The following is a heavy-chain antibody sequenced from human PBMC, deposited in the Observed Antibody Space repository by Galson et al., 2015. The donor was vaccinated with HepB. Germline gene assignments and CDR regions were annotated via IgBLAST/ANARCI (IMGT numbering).Heavy chain of an antibody. CDR2: IDPSDSYT. V-gene: IGHV5-10-1*01. CDR3: ARFSLVPAAMSFATRQYSSPN. J-gene: IGHJ4*02. D-gene: IGHD2-2*01. Sequence: QSGAEVKKPGESLRISCKGSGYSFTSYWISWVRQMPGKGLEWMGRIDPSDSYTNYSPSFQGHVTISADKSISTAYLQWSSLKASDTAMYYCARFSLVPAAMSFATRQYSSPNWGQGTLVTVSS. CDR1: GYSFTSYW.